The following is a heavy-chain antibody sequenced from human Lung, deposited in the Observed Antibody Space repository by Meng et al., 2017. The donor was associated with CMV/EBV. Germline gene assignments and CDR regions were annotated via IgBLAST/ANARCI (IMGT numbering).Heavy chain of an antibody. Sequence: QVQFEEWVPRLGKPSGILSMTCGYSGVAISMHIRWTWVRQPPEKGLELNGDIDDSGSTNYNPSLNSRISISSDKSKNHFPLKVNSVTAADTDVYYCARGKQDAWELLAYWGQGALVTVSS. CDR3: ARGKQDAWELLAY. CDR1: GVAISMHIR. CDR2: IDDSGST. J-gene: IGHJ4*02. D-gene: IGHD1-26*01. V-gene: IGHV4-4*02.